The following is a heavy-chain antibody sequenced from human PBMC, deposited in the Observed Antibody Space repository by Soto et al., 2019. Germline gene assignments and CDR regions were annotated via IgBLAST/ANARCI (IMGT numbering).Heavy chain of an antibody. CDR2: IYYSGST. V-gene: IGHV4-59*13. CDR3: ARGAIAAQALDS. J-gene: IGHJ4*02. CDR1: GDSISSYY. Sequence: SETLSLTCTVSGDSISSYYWSWIRQPPGKELEWIGYIYYSGSTNYNPSPKSRVTISADTSKNQFSLKLRSVTAADTAVYYCARGAIAAQALDSWGQGTLVTVSS.